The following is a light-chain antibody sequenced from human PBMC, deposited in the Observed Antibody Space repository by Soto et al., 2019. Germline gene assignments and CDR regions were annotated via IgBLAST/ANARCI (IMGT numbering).Light chain of an antibody. CDR3: NSYTPSEPYV. V-gene: IGLV2-14*01. CDR2: DVN. J-gene: IGLJ1*01. CDR1: NSDVGSYNR. Sequence: QSALTQPASVSGSPGQSITISCTGTNSDVGSYNRVSWYQQPPGTAPKLIIYDVNNRPSGVSYRFSGSKSGNTASLTISGLQAEDEADYYCNSYTPSEPYVFGTGTKSPS.